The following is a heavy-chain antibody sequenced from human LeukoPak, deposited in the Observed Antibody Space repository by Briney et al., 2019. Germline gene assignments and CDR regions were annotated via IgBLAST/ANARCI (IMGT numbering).Heavy chain of an antibody. V-gene: IGHV3-23*01. J-gene: IGHJ4*02. CDR3: AKDQFAGTMYYFDY. CDR1: GFTFSSYA. Sequence: GSLRLSCAASGFTFSSYAMSWVRQAPGEGLEWVSAISGSGGSTYYADSVKGRFTISRDNSKNTLYPQMNSLRAEDTAVYYCAKDQFAGTMYYFDYWGQGTLVTVSS. CDR2: ISGSGGST. D-gene: IGHD1-1*01.